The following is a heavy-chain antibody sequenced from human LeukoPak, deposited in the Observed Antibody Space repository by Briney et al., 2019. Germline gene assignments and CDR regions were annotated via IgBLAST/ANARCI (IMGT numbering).Heavy chain of an antibody. CDR1: GFTVSNNH. CDR3: TTGLRRGDYYGSGSY. CDR2: IKSKTDGGTS. J-gene: IGHJ4*02. Sequence: GGSLRLSCAASGFTVSNNHMNWVRQAPGKGREWVGHIKSKTDGGTSDYAAPVEGRFTISRDDSQNTLYLQMNSLKTEDTAFYYCTTGLRRGDYYGSGSYWGQGTLVTVSS. V-gene: IGHV3-15*01. D-gene: IGHD3-10*01.